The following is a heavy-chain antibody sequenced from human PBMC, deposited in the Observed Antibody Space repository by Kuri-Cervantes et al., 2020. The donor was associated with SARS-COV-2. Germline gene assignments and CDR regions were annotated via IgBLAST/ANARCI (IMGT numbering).Heavy chain of an antibody. CDR2: IYYSGST. Sequence: GSLRLSCTVSGGSVSSGSYYWSWIRQPPGKGLEWIGYIYYSGSTNYNPSLKSRVTISVDTSKNQFSLKLSSVTAADTAVYYCARGGFLNFYDSSGRRPFYGMDVWGQGTTVTVSS. CDR3: ARGGFLNFYDSSGRRPFYGMDV. V-gene: IGHV4-61*01. D-gene: IGHD3-22*01. J-gene: IGHJ6*02. CDR1: GGSVSSGSYY.